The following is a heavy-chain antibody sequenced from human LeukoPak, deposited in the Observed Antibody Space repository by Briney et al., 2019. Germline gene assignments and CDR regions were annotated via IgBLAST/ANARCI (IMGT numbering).Heavy chain of an antibody. CDR2: INPNSGGT. J-gene: IGHJ6*02. V-gene: IGHV1-2*02. CDR3: ARDQDIVVVVAAKVYYYYGMDV. CDR1: GYTFTGYY. Sequence: ASVKVSCKASGYTFTGYYMHWVRQAPGQGLEWMGWINPNSGGTNYAQKFQGRVTMTRDTSISTAYMELSRLRSDDTAVYYCARDQDIVVVVAAKVYYYYGMDVWGQGTTVTVSS. D-gene: IGHD2-15*01.